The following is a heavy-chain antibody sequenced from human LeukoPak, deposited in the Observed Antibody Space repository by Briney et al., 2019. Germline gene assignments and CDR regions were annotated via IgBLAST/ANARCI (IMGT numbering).Heavy chain of an antibody. J-gene: IGHJ3*02. CDR2: INHSGST. CDR3: ARWRGYGYFAFDI. Sequence: SETLSLTCAVYGGSFSGYYWSWIRQPPGKGLEWIGEINHSGSTNYNPSLKSRVTISVDTSKNQFSLKLSSVTAADTAVYYCARWRGYGYFAFDIWGQGTMVTVSS. V-gene: IGHV4-34*01. CDR1: GGSFSGYY. D-gene: IGHD5-18*01.